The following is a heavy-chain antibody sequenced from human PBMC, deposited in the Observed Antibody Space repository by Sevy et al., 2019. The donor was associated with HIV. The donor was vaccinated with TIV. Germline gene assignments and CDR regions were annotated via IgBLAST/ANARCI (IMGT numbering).Heavy chain of an antibody. CDR3: AREREADHSSGDFDF. J-gene: IGHJ4*02. Sequence: GGSLRLSCTASGFTFSSHDMVWVRQAPGKGLEWVSGISEGGKNTYYADSVRGRFTSSRDDSKITVYLQMNSLRADDTALYYCAREREADHSSGDFDFWGQGTLVTVSS. V-gene: IGHV3-23*01. CDR1: GFTFSSHD. D-gene: IGHD6-25*01. CDR2: ISEGGKNT.